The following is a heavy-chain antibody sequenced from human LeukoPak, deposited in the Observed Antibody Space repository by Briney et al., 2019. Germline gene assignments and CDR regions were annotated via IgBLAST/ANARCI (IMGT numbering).Heavy chain of an antibody. Sequence: SETLSLTCGVYGGSFSDYYWTWMRQPPGKGLEWIGEISHSGSTNYNPSLKTRVTISLETSKNQFSLKLNSVTAADTAVYYCASFYCSGGSCYQYFSYYYMDVWGKGTTVTISS. V-gene: IGHV4-34*01. D-gene: IGHD2-15*01. CDR1: GGSFSDYY. J-gene: IGHJ6*03. CDR2: ISHSGST. CDR3: ASFYCSGGSCYQYFSYYYMDV.